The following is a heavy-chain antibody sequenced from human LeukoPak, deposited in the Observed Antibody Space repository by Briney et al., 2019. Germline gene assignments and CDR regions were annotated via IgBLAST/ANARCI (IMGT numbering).Heavy chain of an antibody. J-gene: IGHJ4*02. Sequence: PGGSLRLSCAASGFTVSSSYISWVRQAPGKGLEWVSVMYSGGGTYYADSVKGRFTFSRDNSKNTLYLQMNSLRAEDTAVYHCATVQAVFQNFDYWGQGTLVTVSS. V-gene: IGHV3-66*01. CDR1: GFTVSSSY. CDR2: MYSGGGT. CDR3: ATVQAVFQNFDY.